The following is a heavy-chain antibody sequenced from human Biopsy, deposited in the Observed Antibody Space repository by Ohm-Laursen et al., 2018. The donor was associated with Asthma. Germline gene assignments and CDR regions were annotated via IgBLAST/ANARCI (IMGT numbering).Heavy chain of an antibody. D-gene: IGHD4-11*01. V-gene: IGHV3-30*18. CDR2: ISHDGQTQ. J-gene: IGHJ4*01. CDR1: GFTFSRYA. CDR3: AKRRGYSDFNDFDY. Sequence: SLRLSCTASGFTFSRYAIHWVRQAPGKGLEWVAVISHDGQTQHYAESVKGRFALSRDNSQNTLYLQMISLRTDDMAVYYCAKRRGYSDFNDFDYWGHGTLVTVSS.